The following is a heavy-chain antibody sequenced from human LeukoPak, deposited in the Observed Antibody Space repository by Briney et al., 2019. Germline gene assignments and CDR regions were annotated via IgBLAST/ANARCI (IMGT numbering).Heavy chain of an antibody. CDR1: GFTFSSYS. V-gene: IGHV3-23*01. J-gene: IGHJ6*02. D-gene: IGHD3-10*01. CDR2: ISGSGGST. Sequence: GGSLRLSCAASGFTFSSYSLSWVRQAPGKGLEWVSAISGSGGSTYYADSVKGRFTISRDNSQSPLFLQMSSLRAADTAVYYCAKDLSSGSGRAGNMELWGQGTTVTVSS. CDR3: AKDLSSGSGRAGNMEL.